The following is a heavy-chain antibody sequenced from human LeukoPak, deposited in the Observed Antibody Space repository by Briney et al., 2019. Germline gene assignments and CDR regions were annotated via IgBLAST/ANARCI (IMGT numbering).Heavy chain of an antibody. CDR2: IYPGDSDT. V-gene: IGHV5-51*01. CDR1: GXSFTSYW. Sequence: GESLKISCKGSGXSFTSYWIGWVRQMPGKGLEWMGIIYPGDSDTRYSPSFQDQVTISVDKSISTAYLQWSSLKASDTAMYYCARRGYCSGASCFSHAFDIWGQGTMVTVSS. CDR3: ARRGYCSGASCFSHAFDI. J-gene: IGHJ3*02. D-gene: IGHD2-15*01.